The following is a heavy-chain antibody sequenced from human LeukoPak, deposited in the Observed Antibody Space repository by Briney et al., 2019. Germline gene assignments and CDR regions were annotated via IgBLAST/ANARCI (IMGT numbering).Heavy chain of an antibody. CDR3: ARDPYSGSYSAYYYYYMDV. J-gene: IGHJ6*03. D-gene: IGHD1-26*01. Sequence: KSGGSLRLSCAASGFTFSSYAMSWVRQAPGKGLEWVSSISSSSSYIYYADSVKGRFTISRDNAKNSLYLQMNSLRAEDTAVYYCARDPYSGSYSAYYYYYMDVWGKGTTVTVSS. V-gene: IGHV3-21*01. CDR1: GFTFSSYA. CDR2: ISSSSSYI.